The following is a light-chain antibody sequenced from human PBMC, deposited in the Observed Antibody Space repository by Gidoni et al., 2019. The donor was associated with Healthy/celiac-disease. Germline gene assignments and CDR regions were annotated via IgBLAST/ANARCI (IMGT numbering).Light chain of an antibody. Sequence: VLTQSPGTLSLSPGERATLFCRSRQSVSSSYVAWYQQKAGQAPRLLLDGASSRATGIPDRCSGSGSGTDCTITISRLDPEDFAVYYCQQYGSSPPLTFGGGTKVEIK. V-gene: IGKV3-20*01. CDR2: GAS. CDR1: QSVSSSY. CDR3: QQYGSSPPLT. J-gene: IGKJ4*01.